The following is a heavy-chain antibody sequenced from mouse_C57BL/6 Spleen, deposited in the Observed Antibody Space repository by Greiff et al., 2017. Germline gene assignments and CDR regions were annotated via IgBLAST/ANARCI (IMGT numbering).Heavy chain of an antibody. V-gene: IGHV5-17*01. CDR3: ARPYFYGSNYGAWFAY. CDR1: GFTFSDYG. Sequence: EVMLVESGGGLVKPGGSLKLSCAASGFTFSDYGMHWVRQSPEKGLEWVAYISCGSSTIYYADTVKGRFTISRDNAKISLFLQMTTLRSEDTAMYYCARPYFYGSNYGAWFAYWGQGTLVTVSA. CDR2: ISCGSSTI. D-gene: IGHD1-1*01. J-gene: IGHJ3*01.